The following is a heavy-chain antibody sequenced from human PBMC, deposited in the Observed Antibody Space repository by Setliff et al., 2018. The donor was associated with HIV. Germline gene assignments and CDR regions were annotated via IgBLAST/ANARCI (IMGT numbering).Heavy chain of an antibody. CDR3: ARGYSSSYYFDY. V-gene: IGHV4-34*01. CDR1: GGSFSGYY. Sequence: SETLSLTCAVYGGSFSGYYWSWIRQPPGKGLEWIGEINHSGSTNCNPSLKSRVTVPVDTSKNQFSLKLSSVTAADTAVYYCARGYSSSYYFDYWGQGTLVTVSS. J-gene: IGHJ4*02. CDR2: INHSGST. D-gene: IGHD6-13*01.